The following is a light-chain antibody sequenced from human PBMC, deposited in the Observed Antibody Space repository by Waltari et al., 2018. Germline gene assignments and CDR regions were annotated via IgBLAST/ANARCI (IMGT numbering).Light chain of an antibody. V-gene: IGKV3-11*01. CDR1: LSVSNM. Sequence: EIVLTQSPGTLPLSPGERATLACRASLSVSNMLAWYNQKPGQAPRPLIYDTSNRATGIPARFSGSGSGTDFTLTISSLEPEDFAVYYCQQRSNWPPTFGQGTKVEI. J-gene: IGKJ1*01. CDR3: QQRSNWPPT. CDR2: DTS.